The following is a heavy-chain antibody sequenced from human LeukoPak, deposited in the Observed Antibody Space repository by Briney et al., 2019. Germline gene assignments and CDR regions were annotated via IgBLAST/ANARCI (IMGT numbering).Heavy chain of an antibody. J-gene: IGHJ5*02. CDR3: ARVTLATAWLRLGELSS. V-gene: IGHV1-18*01. CDR2: ISAYNGNT. D-gene: IGHD3-16*02. Sequence: GASVKVSCKASGYTFTSYGISWVRQAPGQGLEWMGWISAYNGNTNYARKLQGRVTMTTDTSTSTAYMELRSLRSDDTAVYYCARVTLATAWLRLGELSSWGQGTLVTVSS. CDR1: GYTFTSYG.